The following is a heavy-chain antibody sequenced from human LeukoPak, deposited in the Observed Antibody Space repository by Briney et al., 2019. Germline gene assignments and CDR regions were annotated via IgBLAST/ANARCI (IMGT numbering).Heavy chain of an antibody. Sequence: GRSLRLSCAASGFTFSSYGMYWVRQAPGKGLEWVAVISYDGSNKYYADSVKGRFTISRDNSKNTLYLQMNSLRAEDTAVYYCARAGYSYGYFDYWGQGTLVTVSS. V-gene: IGHV3-30*03. D-gene: IGHD5-18*01. CDR2: ISYDGSNK. J-gene: IGHJ4*02. CDR1: GFTFSSYG. CDR3: ARAGYSYGYFDY.